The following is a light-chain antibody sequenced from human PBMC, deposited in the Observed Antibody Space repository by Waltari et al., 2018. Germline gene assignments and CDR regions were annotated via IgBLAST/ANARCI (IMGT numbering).Light chain of an antibody. CDR3: AAWDDSLSGWV. CDR2: RNN. V-gene: IGLV1-47*01. Sequence: QSVLTQPPSASGTPGPRVTISCSGSSSNLGSHYVYWYPQLPGTAPKLLIYRNNQRPSGVPDRFSGSKSGTSASLAISGLRSEDEADYYCAAWDDSLSGWVFGGGTKLTVL. J-gene: IGLJ3*02. CDR1: SSNLGSHY.